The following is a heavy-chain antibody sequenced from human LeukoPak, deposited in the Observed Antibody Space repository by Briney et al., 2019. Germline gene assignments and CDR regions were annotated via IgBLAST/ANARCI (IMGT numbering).Heavy chain of an antibody. D-gene: IGHD6-25*01. Sequence: SETLSLTCAVYGGSFSGYYWSWIRQPPGKGLEWIGEINHSGSTNYNPSLKSRVTISVDTSKNQFSLKLSSVTAADMAVYYCAGDSSGDAFDIWGQGTMVTVSS. CDR2: INHSGST. CDR1: GGSFSGYY. J-gene: IGHJ3*02. CDR3: AGDSSGDAFDI. V-gene: IGHV4-34*01.